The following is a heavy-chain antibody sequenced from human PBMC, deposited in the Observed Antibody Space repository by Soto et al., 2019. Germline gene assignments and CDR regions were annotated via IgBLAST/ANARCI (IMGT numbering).Heavy chain of an antibody. D-gene: IGHD2-15*01. CDR1: RFTFSNYG. J-gene: IGHJ4*02. CDR3: ARDQYGSGGSCDYYSDY. CDR2: IWYDGSNK. Sequence: SLRHSCAASRFTFSNYGMHWVPQAPGKGLEWVAVIWYDGSNKYYADAVKGRFTISRDNSKNTLYLQMNSLRAEDTAVYYCARDQYGSGGSCDYYSDYWGQGTLVTVSS. V-gene: IGHV3-33*01.